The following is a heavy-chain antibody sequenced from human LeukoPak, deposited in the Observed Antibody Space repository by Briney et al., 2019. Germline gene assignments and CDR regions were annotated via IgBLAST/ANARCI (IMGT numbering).Heavy chain of an antibody. CDR3: ARALSSGSASSYNEAFDI. D-gene: IGHD3-10*01. CDR1: GVSMRSGSYY. J-gene: IGHJ3*02. CDR2: IYYSGTT. V-gene: IGHV4-31*03. Sequence: SETLSLTCTVSGVSMRSGSYYWRWIRQPPGKGLEWIGYIYYSGTTYYNPSLKSRITVSLDTSNQFSLKLSSVTAADTAVYYCARALSSGSASSYNEAFDIWGQGTMVTVSS.